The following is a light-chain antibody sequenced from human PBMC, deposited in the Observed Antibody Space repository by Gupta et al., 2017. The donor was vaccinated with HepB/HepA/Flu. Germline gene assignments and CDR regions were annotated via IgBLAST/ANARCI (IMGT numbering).Light chain of an antibody. CDR2: DVT. Sequence: QSALTQPASVSGSPGQSITISCLGSNSDVGGYDYVFWSQQHPGKAPKLMIYDVTNRPSGVSNRFSGSKSGNTASLTISGLQTEDEVDYYCSSYTSTDTLVFGGGTKLTVL. J-gene: IGLJ2*01. CDR3: SSYTSTDTLV. CDR1: NSDVGGYDY. V-gene: IGLV2-14*03.